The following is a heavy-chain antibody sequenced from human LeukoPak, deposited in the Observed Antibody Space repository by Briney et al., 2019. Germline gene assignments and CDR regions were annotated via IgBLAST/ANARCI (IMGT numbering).Heavy chain of an antibody. D-gene: IGHD3-22*01. CDR1: GGSIGSYY. CDR3: ARDRSGYYDY. Sequence: SETLSLTCTVSGGSIGSYYWSWIRQPPGKGLEWIGYIYYSGSTNYNPSLKSRVTISVDTSKNQFSLKLSSVTAAGTAVYYCARDRSGYYDYWGQGTLVTVSS. J-gene: IGHJ4*02. V-gene: IGHV4-59*01. CDR2: IYYSGST.